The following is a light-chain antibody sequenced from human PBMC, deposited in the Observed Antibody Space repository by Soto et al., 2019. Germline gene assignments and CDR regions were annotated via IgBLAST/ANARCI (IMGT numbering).Light chain of an antibody. CDR2: KAS. V-gene: IGKV1-5*03. J-gene: IGKJ2*01. CDR3: QQYNSYPYT. CDR1: QSISSW. Sequence: DIQMTQSPSTLSASVGDRVTITCRASQSISSWLAWYQQKPGKAPKLLIYKASSLESGVPSRFSGSGSGTDFTLTISSLQPDDFAAYYCQQYNSYPYTFGQGTKLEIK.